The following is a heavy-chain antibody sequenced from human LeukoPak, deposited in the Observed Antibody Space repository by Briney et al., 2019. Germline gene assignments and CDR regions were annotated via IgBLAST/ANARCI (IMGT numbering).Heavy chain of an antibody. Sequence: SETLSLTCTVSGGSIRSYYWSWIRQPPGKGLEWIGYIYHSGSTNNNPSLKNRLTMLLDTSKNQFSLKLSSVTAADTAVYYCARGSLGRAVMFFDYWGQGTLVTVSS. CDR2: IYHSGST. CDR1: GGSIRSYY. D-gene: IGHD3-10*01. CDR3: ARGSLGRAVMFFDY. V-gene: IGHV4-59*01. J-gene: IGHJ4*02.